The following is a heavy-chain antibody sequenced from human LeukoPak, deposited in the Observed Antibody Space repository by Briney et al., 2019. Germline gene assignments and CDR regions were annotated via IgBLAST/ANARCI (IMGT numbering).Heavy chain of an antibody. J-gene: IGHJ6*03. Sequence: SETLSLTCTVSGGSISSYYWSWIRQPPGKGLEWIGYIYYSGSTNYNPSLKSRVTIPVDTSKNHFSLKLTSVTAADTAVYYCARGYYYMDVWGKGTTVTVSS. CDR2: IYYSGST. V-gene: IGHV4-59*12. CDR3: ARGYYYMDV. CDR1: GGSISSYY.